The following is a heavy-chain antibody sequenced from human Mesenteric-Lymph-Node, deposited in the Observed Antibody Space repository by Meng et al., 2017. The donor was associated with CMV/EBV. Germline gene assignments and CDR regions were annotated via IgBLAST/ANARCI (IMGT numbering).Heavy chain of an antibody. D-gene: IGHD3-10*01. V-gene: IGHV5-51*01. CDR3: ARHVGWFGELQAYFFDS. CDR2: GYPDDSQI. J-gene: IGHJ4*02. CDR1: R. Sequence: RSGWVRQGPGKGLDWMGLGYPDDSQIKYSQAFQGQVTFAVDKSIDTAYLHWTSLKTSDTAIYYCARHVGWFGELQAYFFDSWGQGTLVTVSS.